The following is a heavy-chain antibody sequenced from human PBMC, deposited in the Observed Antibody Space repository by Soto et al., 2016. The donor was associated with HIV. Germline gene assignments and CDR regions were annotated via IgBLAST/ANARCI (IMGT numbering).Heavy chain of an antibody. CDR1: GFTFSNYD. V-gene: IGHV3-13*04. D-gene: IGHD3-10*01. Sequence: EVQLAESGGGLVQPGGSLRLSCAASGFTFSNYDMHWVRQATGKGLEWVSAIGTAGDTYYPGSVKGRFTISRENAKNSLYLQMNSLRAGDTAVYYCARRGEIWVRGVIIGRPYFDYWGQGTLVTVSS. CDR2: IGTAGDT. CDR3: ARRGEIWVRGVIIGRPYFDY. J-gene: IGHJ4*02.